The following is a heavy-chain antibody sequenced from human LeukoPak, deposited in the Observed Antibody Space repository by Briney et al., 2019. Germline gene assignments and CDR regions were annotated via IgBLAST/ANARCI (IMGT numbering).Heavy chain of an antibody. CDR2: INSDGSTT. J-gene: IGHJ4*02. Sequence: GGSLGLSCVASGFTFSSYWMHWVRQAPGKGLVWVSRINSDGSTTIYADSVKGRFTMSRDNAKNTLYLQMNSLGAEDMAVYYCVRDIYIRRDSWYDVRSFDTWGQGTLVTVSS. CDR1: GFTFSSYW. V-gene: IGHV3-74*01. D-gene: IGHD3-3*01. CDR3: VRDIYIRRDSWYDVRSFDT.